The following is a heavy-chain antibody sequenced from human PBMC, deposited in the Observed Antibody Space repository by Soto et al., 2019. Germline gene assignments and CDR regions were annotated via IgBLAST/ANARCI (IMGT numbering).Heavy chain of an antibody. J-gene: IGHJ6*02. D-gene: IGHD2-2*02. V-gene: IGHV6-1*01. Sequence: SQTLSLTCAISGDSVSSNSAAWNWIRQSPSRGLEWLGRTYYRSKWYNDYAVSVKSRITINPDTSKNQFSLQLNSVTPEDTAVYYCARDRCSSTSCYKGTYYYYGMDVWGQGTTVTVSS. CDR1: GDSVSSNSAA. CDR3: ARDRCSSTSCYKGTYYYYGMDV. CDR2: TYYRSKWYN.